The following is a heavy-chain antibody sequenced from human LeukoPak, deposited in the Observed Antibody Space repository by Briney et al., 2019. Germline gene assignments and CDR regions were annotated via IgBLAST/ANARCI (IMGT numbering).Heavy chain of an antibody. D-gene: IGHD1-1*01. CDR3: ARAVLGYNWVYDY. CDR2: ISSGSGTM. V-gene: IGHV3-48*02. J-gene: IGHJ4*02. CDR1: GFTFYNYI. Sequence: GGSLRLSCAASGFTFYNYIMTWVRQAPGRGLEWVSYISSGSGTMYYADSVKGRFTISRDNAKKSLYLQMNSLRDEDTAVYYCARAVLGYNWVYDYWGQGTLVTVSS.